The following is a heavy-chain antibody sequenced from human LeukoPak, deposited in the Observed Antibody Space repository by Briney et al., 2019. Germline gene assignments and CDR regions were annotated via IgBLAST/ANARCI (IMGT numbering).Heavy chain of an antibody. J-gene: IGHJ1*01. CDR2: ISSSGSTI. CDR1: GFTFSDYY. D-gene: IGHD6-19*01. V-gene: IGHV3-11*01. Sequence: SGGSLRLSCAASGFTFSDYYMSWIRQAPGKGLEWVSYISSSGSTIYYADSVKGRFTISRDNAKNSLYLQMNSPRAEDTAVYYCASYSSGWAAEYFQHWGQGTLVTVSS. CDR3: ASYSSGWAAEYFQH.